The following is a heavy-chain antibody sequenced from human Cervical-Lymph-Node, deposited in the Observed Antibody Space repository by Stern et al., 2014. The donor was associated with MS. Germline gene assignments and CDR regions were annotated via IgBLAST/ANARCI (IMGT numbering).Heavy chain of an antibody. D-gene: IGHD4-23*01. CDR3: AREGGNTAEYFQH. CDR2: IWYDGSNR. J-gene: IGHJ1*01. CDR1: GFTFSSRG. Sequence: QVQLVESGGGVVQPGRSLRLSCAVSGFTFSSRGMHWVRQAPGKGLEWLAIIWYDGSNRYYADSVKGRFTISRDNSKNTLYLQMNSLRAEDTAVYYCAREGGNTAEYFQHWGQGTLVTVSS. V-gene: IGHV3-33*01.